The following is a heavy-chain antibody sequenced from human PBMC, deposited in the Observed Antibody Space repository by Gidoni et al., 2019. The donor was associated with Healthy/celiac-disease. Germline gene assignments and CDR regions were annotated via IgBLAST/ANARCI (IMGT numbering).Heavy chain of an antibody. CDR3: ARDFYGGSYYDQPLLGGLKSFDY. D-gene: IGHD1-26*01. Sequence: QVQLQESGPGLVKPSETLSLTCTVSGYSISSGYYWGWIRQPPGKGLEWIGSIYHSGSTYYNPSLKSRVTISVDTSKNQFSLKLSSVTAADTAVYYCARDFYGGSYYDQPLLGGLKSFDYWGQGTLVTVSS. CDR2: IYHSGST. V-gene: IGHV4-38-2*02. J-gene: IGHJ4*02. CDR1: GYSISSGYY.